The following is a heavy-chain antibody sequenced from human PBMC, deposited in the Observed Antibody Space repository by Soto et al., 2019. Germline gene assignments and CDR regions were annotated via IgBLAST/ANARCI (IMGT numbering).Heavy chain of an antibody. D-gene: IGHD3-22*01. CDR2: IDYSGST. CDR1: CGSIISGGYY. J-gene: IGHJ4*02. CDR3: ARESSIGSYYFDY. V-gene: IGHV4-31*03. Sequence: SETLSLTCTVSCGSIISGGYYWTWIRQHPGKGLEWIGYIDYSGSTSYNPSLKSRVNISVDTSKKRFSLRLSSATAADTAVYYCARESSIGSYYFDYWGQGTLVTVSS.